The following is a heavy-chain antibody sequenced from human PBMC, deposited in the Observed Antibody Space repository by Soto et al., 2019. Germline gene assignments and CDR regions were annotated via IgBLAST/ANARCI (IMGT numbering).Heavy chain of an antibody. D-gene: IGHD6-19*01. Sequence: GGSLRLSCAASGFTFSSYAMHWVRQAPGKGLEWVAVISYDGSNKYYADSVKGRFTISRDNSKNTLYLQMNSLRAEDTAVYYCARDPAVAGTWDLDYWRQGTLVTVSS. J-gene: IGHJ4*02. V-gene: IGHV3-30-3*01. CDR2: ISYDGSNK. CDR1: GFTFSSYA. CDR3: ARDPAVAGTWDLDY.